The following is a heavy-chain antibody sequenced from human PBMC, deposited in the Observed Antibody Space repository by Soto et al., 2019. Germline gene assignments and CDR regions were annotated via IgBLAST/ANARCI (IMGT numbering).Heavy chain of an antibody. V-gene: IGHV1-2*04. CDR1: GYSFTDYH. J-gene: IGHJ6*02. CDR3: ARGDSTDCSNGVCSFFFNHDMDV. D-gene: IGHD2-8*01. CDR2: INPKSGGA. Sequence: QVQLVQSGAEMKKPGASVKVSCRASGYSFTDYHIHWVRQAPGQGLEWLGRINPKSGGASTAQKFQDWVTMTTDTSISTASMELTRLTSDDTAIYYCARGDSTDCSNGVCSFFFNHDMDVWGQGTTVTVSS.